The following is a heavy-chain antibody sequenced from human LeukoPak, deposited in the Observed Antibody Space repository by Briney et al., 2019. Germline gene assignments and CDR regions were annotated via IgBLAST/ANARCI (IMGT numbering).Heavy chain of an antibody. CDR1: GGSFSGYY. D-gene: IGHD1-1*01. CDR3: ARDRDDGFDL. J-gene: IGHJ2*01. Sequence: KPSETLSLTCAVYGGSFSGYYWSWIRQPPGKGLEWIGEINHSGSTNYNPSLKSRVTISVDTSKNQISLSLSSVTAADTAVYYCARDRDDGFDLWGRGTLVTVSS. CDR2: INHSGST. V-gene: IGHV4-34*01.